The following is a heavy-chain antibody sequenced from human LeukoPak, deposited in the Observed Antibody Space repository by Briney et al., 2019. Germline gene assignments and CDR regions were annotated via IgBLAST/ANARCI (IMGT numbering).Heavy chain of an antibody. CDR3: ARARGYYYGSGSYPYDAFDI. Sequence: ASVKVSCKASGGTFSSYTISWVRQAPGQGLEWMGWISAYNGNTNYAQKLQGRVTMTTDTSTSTAYMELRSLRSDDTAVYYCARARGYYYGSGSYPYDAFDIWGQGTMVTVSS. J-gene: IGHJ3*02. V-gene: IGHV1-18*01. D-gene: IGHD3-10*01. CDR2: ISAYNGNT. CDR1: GGTFSSYT.